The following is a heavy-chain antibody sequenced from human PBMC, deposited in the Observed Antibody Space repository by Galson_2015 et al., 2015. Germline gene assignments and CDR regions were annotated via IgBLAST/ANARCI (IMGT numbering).Heavy chain of an antibody. CDR1: RYTFTSYD. J-gene: IGHJ4*02. D-gene: IGHD5-24*01. CDR2: MNPNSGNT. CDR3: ARSGYNYDAGDY. Sequence: SVKVSCKASRYTFTSYDINWVRQATGQGLEWMGWMNPNSGNTGYAQKFQGRVTMTRNTSISTAYMELSSLRSEDTAVYYCARSGYNYDAGDYWGQGTLVTVSS. V-gene: IGHV1-8*01.